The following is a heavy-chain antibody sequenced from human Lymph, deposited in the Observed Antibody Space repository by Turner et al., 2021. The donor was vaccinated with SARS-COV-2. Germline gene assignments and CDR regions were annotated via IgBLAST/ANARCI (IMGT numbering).Heavy chain of an antibody. V-gene: IGHV4-39*01. Sequence: LQLQASGPGLVKPSETLSLPCPVSGGAISSCRYYWGWIRQPTGKGVEWIGNIDYRGSTYYNPSLKSRVIISVDTSKNQFSLKLSAATAADTAVLYCARSSPQVGYVPGFDYWGQGTLVTVSS. CDR3: ARSSPQVGYVPGFDY. J-gene: IGHJ4*02. CDR2: IDYRGST. CDR1: GGAISSCRYY. D-gene: IGHD2-8*02.